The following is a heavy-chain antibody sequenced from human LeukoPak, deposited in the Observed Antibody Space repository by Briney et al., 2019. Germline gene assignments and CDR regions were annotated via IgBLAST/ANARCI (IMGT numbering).Heavy chain of an antibody. CDR3: ARRTCYSRGWYENEDYYYAMDV. CDR1: GDSIRSYY. Sequence: PSETLSLTCTVSGDSIRSYYWSWIRQPPGKGLEWIGYIHYSGITNYNPSLNSRVTISVDTPRNQFSLKLRSVTAADTAVYYCARRTCYSRGWYENEDYYYAMDVWGQGTTVTVSS. CDR2: IHYSGIT. D-gene: IGHD6-19*01. J-gene: IGHJ6*02. V-gene: IGHV4-59*08.